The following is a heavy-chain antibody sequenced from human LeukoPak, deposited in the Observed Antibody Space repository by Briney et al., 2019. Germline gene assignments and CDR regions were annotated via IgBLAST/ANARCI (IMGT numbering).Heavy chain of an antibody. V-gene: IGHV3-23*01. CDR2: ISGSGGST. J-gene: IGHJ6*03. CDR1: GFTFSSYA. CDR3: STASLLYSSSSGYYYYYYMDV. Sequence: GGSLRLSCAASGFTFSSYAMNWVRQAPGKGLEWVSAISGSGGSTYYADSVKGRFTISRDSSKNTLYLQMNSLKTEDTAVYYFSTASLLYSSSSGYYYYYYMDVWGKGTTVTISS. D-gene: IGHD6-13*01.